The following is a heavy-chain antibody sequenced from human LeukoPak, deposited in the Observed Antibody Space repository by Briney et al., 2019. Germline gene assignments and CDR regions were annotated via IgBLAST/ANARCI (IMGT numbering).Heavy chain of an antibody. D-gene: IGHD6-19*01. J-gene: IGHJ5*02. CDR1: GGSISSYY. Sequence: PSETLSLTCTVSGGSISSYYCSWIRQPPGKGLEWIGYIYYSGSTNYNPSLKSRVTISVDTSKNQFSLKLSAVTAADTAVYYCARSEGYSSGWANWFDPWGQGTLVTVSS. CDR2: IYYSGST. CDR3: ARSEGYSSGWANWFDP. V-gene: IGHV4-59*08.